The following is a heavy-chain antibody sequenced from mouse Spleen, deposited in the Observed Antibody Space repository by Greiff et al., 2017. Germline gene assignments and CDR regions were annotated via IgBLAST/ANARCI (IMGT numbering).Heavy chain of an antibody. CDR1: GFTFSSYG. J-gene: IGHJ2*01. CDR2: ISSGGSYT. CDR3: ARHRDSYGSSYYFDY. D-gene: IGHD1-1*01. V-gene: IGHV5-6*01. Sequence: EVKLMESGGDLVKPGGSLKLSCAASGFTFSSYGMSWVRQTPDKRLEWVATISSGGSYTYYPDSVKGRFTISRDNAKNTLYLQMSSLKSEDTAMYYCARHRDSYGSSYYFDYWGQGTTLTVSS.